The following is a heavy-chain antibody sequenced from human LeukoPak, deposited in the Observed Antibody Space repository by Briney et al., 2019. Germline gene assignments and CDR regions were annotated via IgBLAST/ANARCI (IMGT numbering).Heavy chain of an antibody. D-gene: IGHD6-19*01. V-gene: IGHV3-30*04. CDR3: ARDQSTVAERGVIDY. CDR2: ISSDGSNK. Sequence: PGGSLRLSCAASGFTFSSYAMHWVRQAPGKGLEWVAVISSDGSNKYYADSVKGRFTISRDNSKNTLYLQMNSLRAEDTAVYYCARDQSTVAERGVIDYWGQGTLVTVSS. J-gene: IGHJ4*02. CDR1: GFTFSSYA.